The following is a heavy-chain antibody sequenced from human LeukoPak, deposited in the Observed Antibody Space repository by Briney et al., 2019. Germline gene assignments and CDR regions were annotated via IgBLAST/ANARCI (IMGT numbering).Heavy chain of an antibody. CDR2: IKSKTDVGTA. Sequence: PGGSLRLSCAVSGFTFSYAWMSWVRQAPGKGLEWVGRIKSKTDVGTADYAAPVKGRFTISRDDSKNTLYLQMNSLKTEDTAVYYCTTDYPNSGYETFDYWGQGTLVSVSS. CDR3: TTDYPNSGYETFDY. D-gene: IGHD5-12*01. V-gene: IGHV3-15*01. CDR1: GFTFSYAW. J-gene: IGHJ4*02.